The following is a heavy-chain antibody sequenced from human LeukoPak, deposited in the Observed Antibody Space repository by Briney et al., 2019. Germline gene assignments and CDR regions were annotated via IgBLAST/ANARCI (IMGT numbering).Heavy chain of an antibody. CDR3: ARGLQPATVATAYYMDV. V-gene: IGHV4-34*01. Sequence: SETLSLTCAVYGGSFSGYYWSWIRQPPGKGLEWIGEINHSGSTNYNPSLKSRVTISVDTSKNQFSLKLSSVTAADTAVYYCARGLQPATVATAYYMDVWGKGTTVTVSS. D-gene: IGHD5-12*01. J-gene: IGHJ6*03. CDR1: GGSFSGYY. CDR2: INHSGST.